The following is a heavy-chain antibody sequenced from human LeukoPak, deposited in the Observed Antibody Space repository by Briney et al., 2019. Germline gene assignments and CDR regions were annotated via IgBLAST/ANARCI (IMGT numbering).Heavy chain of an antibody. V-gene: IGHV3-21*01. CDR3: ASRSFTNPGYFDY. J-gene: IGHJ4*02. Sequence: GGSLRLSCAASGFTFSSYSMNWVRQAPGKGLEWVSSISSSSSYTYYADSVKGRFTISRDNAKNSLYLQMNSLRAEDTAVYYCASRSFTNPGYFDYWGQGTLVTVSS. D-gene: IGHD1-26*01. CDR1: GFTFSSYS. CDR2: ISSSSSYT.